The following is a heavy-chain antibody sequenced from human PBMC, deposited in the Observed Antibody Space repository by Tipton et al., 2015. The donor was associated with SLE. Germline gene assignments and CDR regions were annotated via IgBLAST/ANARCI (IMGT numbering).Heavy chain of an antibody. Sequence: TLSLTCTVSGDSITSSYWSWTRQPPGKGLEWIGYIYYTGSTNYSPSLKSRVTISLDTSKNQFSPKLSSVTAADTAVYYCARESRGGTVIQEPHVSFDIWGLGTMVTVSS. CDR3: ARESRGGTVIQEPHVSFDI. D-gene: IGHD1-14*01. CDR1: GDSITSSY. V-gene: IGHV4-59*01. J-gene: IGHJ3*02. CDR2: IYYTGST.